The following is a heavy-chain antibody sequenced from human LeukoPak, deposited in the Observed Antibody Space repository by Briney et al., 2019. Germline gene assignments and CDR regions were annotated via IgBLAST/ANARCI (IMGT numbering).Heavy chain of an antibody. J-gene: IGHJ3*02. D-gene: IGHD3-22*01. CDR1: GDSISSGDYY. CDR2: ISSSGST. V-gene: IGHV4-61*02. Sequence: SETLSLTCTVSGDSISSGDYYWSWMRQPAGKGLEWIGRISSSGSTNYNPSLKSRVAISVDTSKNQFSLKLSSVTAADTAVYFCARGPYSYDSSGAFDIWGQGTMVTVSS. CDR3: ARGPYSYDSSGAFDI.